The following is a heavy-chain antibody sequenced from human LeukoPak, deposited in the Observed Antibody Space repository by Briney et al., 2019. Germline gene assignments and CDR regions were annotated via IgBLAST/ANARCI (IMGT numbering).Heavy chain of an antibody. CDR2: ISNDGSRK. J-gene: IGHJ4*02. CDR1: GFTFSRHG. V-gene: IGHV3-30*03. Sequence: GGPLRLSCAPSGFTFSRHGMHWVRQAPGKGLEWVAIISNDGSRKYYAHSVEGRFTISRDNSKNTLYLQMDSLRAEDTGVYYCARDRAWNYFDYWGQGTLVTVSS. CDR3: ARDRAWNYFDY. D-gene: IGHD3-3*01.